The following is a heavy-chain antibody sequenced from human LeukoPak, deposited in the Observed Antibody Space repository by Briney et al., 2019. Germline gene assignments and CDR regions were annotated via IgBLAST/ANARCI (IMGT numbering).Heavy chain of an antibody. D-gene: IGHD5/OR15-5a*01. CDR3: AREDNRGVYDDGFDI. Sequence: GGSLRLSCAASGFTFSSYGMHWVRQAPGKGLEWVSVIHSDGNTLYADSVEGRFTISRDNFKNTVYLQMSSLRAEDTAVYYCAREDNRGVYDDGFDIWGQGTMVTVSS. CDR2: IHSDGNT. CDR1: GFTFSSYG. J-gene: IGHJ3*02. V-gene: IGHV3-53*01.